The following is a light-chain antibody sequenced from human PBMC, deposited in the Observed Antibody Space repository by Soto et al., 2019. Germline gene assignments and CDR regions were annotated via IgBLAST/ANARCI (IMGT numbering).Light chain of an antibody. CDR1: ASDIGGYTF. CDR2: DVN. J-gene: IGLJ1*01. V-gene: IGLV2-8*01. CDR3: SAHGGTNPYV. Sequence: QSALTQPPSASGSPGQSVAISCTGTASDIGGYTFVSWYQQHPGKTPKLLIYDVNKRPSGVPDRFSGSKSGNKASLTVSGLQAEDEADYYCSAHGGTNPYVFGTGTKLTVL.